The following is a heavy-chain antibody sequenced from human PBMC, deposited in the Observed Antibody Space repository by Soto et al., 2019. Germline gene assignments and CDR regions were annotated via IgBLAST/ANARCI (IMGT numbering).Heavy chain of an antibody. Sequence: SETLSLTCTVSGGSISSYYWSWIRQPPGKGLEWIGYIYYSGSTNYNPSLKSRVTISVDTSKNQFSLKLSSVTAADTAVYYCARGGVGATTRFDPWGQGTLVTVSS. V-gene: IGHV4-59*01. J-gene: IGHJ5*02. D-gene: IGHD1-26*01. CDR2: IYYSGST. CDR1: GGSISSYY. CDR3: ARGGVGATTRFDP.